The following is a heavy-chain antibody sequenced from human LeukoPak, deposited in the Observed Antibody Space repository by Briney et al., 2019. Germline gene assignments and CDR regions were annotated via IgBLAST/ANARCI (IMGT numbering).Heavy chain of an antibody. CDR2: IKEDGSEK. J-gene: IGHJ4*02. CDR3: ARVAYSSSGTPYYFDY. CDR1: GFIFTDYW. D-gene: IGHD6-13*01. V-gene: IGHV3-7*01. Sequence: GGSLRLSCAASGFIFTDYWMYWVRQAPGKGLAWVANIKEDGSEKNYVDSVKGRFTISRDNAKNTLYLQMNSLRAEDTAVYYCARVAYSSSGTPYYFDYWGQGTLVTVSS.